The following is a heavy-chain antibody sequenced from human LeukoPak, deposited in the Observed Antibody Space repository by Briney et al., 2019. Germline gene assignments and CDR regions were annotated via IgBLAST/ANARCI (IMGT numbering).Heavy chain of an antibody. V-gene: IGHV3-53*01. CDR1: GFSVITND. J-gene: IGHJ4*02. CDR3: ARGVEPLAANTLAY. Sequence: GGSLRLSCAASGFSVITNDMTWVRQAPGKGLEWVSALYSDGNTKYADSVQGRFTISRDNSKNTLYLEMNSLRPDDTAVYYCARGVEPLAANTLAYWGQGTLVTVSS. D-gene: IGHD3-16*01. CDR2: LYSDGNT.